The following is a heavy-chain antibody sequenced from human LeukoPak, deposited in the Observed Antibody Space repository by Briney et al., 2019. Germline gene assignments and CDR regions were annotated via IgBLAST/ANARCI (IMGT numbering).Heavy chain of an antibody. CDR1: GGTFSSYA. Sequence: GASVKVSCKASGGTFSSYAISWVRQAPGQGLEWMGGIIPIFGTANYAQKFQGRVTNTADESTSTAYMELSSLRSEDTAVYYCARDLNTEDGMDVWGQGTTVTVSS. CDR2: IIPIFGTA. CDR3: ARDLNTEDGMDV. J-gene: IGHJ6*02. V-gene: IGHV1-69*13. D-gene: IGHD4-17*01.